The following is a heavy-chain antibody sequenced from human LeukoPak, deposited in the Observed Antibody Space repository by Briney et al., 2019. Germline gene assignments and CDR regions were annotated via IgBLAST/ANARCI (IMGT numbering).Heavy chain of an antibody. CDR1: GDTFTSFY. CDR3: ARDFRRFGVVIDSDY. CDR2: INPSGGST. V-gene: IGHV1-46*01. J-gene: IGHJ4*02. D-gene: IGHD3-3*01. Sequence: ASVKVSCNASGDTFTSFYMHWVRQAPGQGLEWMVLINPSGGSTSYAETCQGRVTMTRDTSTSTVYMELSSLRSEDTAVYYCARDFRRFGVVIDSDYWGQGTLVTVSS.